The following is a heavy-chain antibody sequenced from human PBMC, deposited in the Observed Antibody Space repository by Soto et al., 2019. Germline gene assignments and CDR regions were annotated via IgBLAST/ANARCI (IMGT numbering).Heavy chain of an antibody. CDR2: IYYSGST. CDR3: ARLGVVAATAFDY. J-gene: IGHJ4*02. D-gene: IGHD2-15*01. V-gene: IGHV4-39*01. CDR1: GGSISSSNYY. Sequence: QLQLQESGPGLVKPSKTLSLTCTVSGGSISSSNYYWGWIRQPPGKGLEWIGYIYYSGSTYQNPSLKRRVTIAVDTSKNQFSLKLGSVTAADPAVYYCARLGVVAATAFDYWGQGTLVTVSS.